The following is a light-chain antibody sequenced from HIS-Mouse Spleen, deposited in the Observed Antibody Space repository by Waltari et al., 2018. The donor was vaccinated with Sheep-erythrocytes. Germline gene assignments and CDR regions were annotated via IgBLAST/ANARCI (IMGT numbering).Light chain of an antibody. V-gene: IGLV2-11*01. J-gene: IGLJ1*01. CDR2: DVS. Sequence: QSALTQPRSVSGSPGQSVTISFTGTSSDVGGYNYVSGYQQHPGKAPKLLIYDVSKRPSGVPDRFSGSKSGNTASLTLSGLQAEDEADYYCCSYAGSYNHVFATGTKVTVL. CDR1: SSDVGGYNY. CDR3: CSYAGSYNHV.